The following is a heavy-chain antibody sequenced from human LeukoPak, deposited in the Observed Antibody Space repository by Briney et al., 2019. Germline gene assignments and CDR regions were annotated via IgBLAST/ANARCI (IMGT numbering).Heavy chain of an antibody. J-gene: IGHJ4*02. V-gene: IGHV3-33*06. CDR1: GFTFSSYG. Sequence: GGALRLSCAASGFTFSSYGMHWVRQAPGKGLEWVAVIWYDGSNKYYADSVKGRFTISRDNSKNTLFLQMNSLRAEDTAVYYCAKDVMWGTYPDYFDFWGQGTLVTVSS. D-gene: IGHD1-14*01. CDR2: IWYDGSNK. CDR3: AKDVMWGTYPDYFDF.